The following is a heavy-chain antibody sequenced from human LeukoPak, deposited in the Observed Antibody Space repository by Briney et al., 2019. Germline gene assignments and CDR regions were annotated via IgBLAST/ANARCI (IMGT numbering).Heavy chain of an antibody. CDR2: IYYSGST. J-gene: IGHJ3*02. CDR3: ARLRITIAAAGRDPFDI. CDR1: GGSISSSSYY. Sequence: SETLSLTCTVSGGSISSSSYYWGWIRQPPGKGLEWIGSIYYSGSTYYNPSLKSRVTISVDTSKNQFSLKLSSVTAADTAVYYCARLRITIAAAGRDPFDIWGQGTMVTVSS. V-gene: IGHV4-39*01. D-gene: IGHD6-13*01.